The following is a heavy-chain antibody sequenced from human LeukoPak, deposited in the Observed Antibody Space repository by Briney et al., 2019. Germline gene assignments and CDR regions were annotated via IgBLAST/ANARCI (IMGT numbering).Heavy chain of an antibody. CDR3: ARAVGGEVWFDP. D-gene: IGHD3-16*01. V-gene: IGHV3-13*01. CDR1: GFTFSSYD. CDR2: IGTAGDT. Sequence: GRSLRLSCAASGFTFSSYDMHWVRQATGKGLEWVSAIGTAGDTYYPGSVKGRFTISRENAKNSLYLQMNSLRAGDTAVYYCARAVGGEVWFDPWGQGTLVTVSS. J-gene: IGHJ5*02.